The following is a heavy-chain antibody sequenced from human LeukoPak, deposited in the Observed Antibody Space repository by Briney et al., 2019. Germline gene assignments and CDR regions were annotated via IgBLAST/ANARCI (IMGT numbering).Heavy chain of an antibody. CDR3: ARQRVGATFHP. CDR1: GGSISSSSYY. CDR2: IYYSGST. V-gene: IGHV4-39*01. D-gene: IGHD1-26*01. J-gene: IGHJ5*02. Sequence: SETLSLTCTVSGGSISSSSYYWGWIRQPPGKGLEWIGSIYYSGSTYYNPSLKSRVTISVDTSKNQFSLKLSSVTAADTAVYYCARQRVGATFHPWGQGTLVTVSS.